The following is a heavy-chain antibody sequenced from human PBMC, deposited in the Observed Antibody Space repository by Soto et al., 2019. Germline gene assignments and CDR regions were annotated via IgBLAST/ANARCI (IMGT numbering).Heavy chain of an antibody. J-gene: IGHJ5*02. D-gene: IGHD6-19*01. Sequence: QVQLVESGGGVVQPGRSLRLSCAASGFTFSSYGMHWVRQAPGKGLEWVAVIWYDGSNKYYADSVKGRFTISRDNSKNTLSLQMNSLRAEDTAVYYCPRDRGYSRQWLGYNWFDPWGQGTLVTVSS. CDR1: GFTFSSYG. V-gene: IGHV3-33*01. CDR3: PRDRGYSRQWLGYNWFDP. CDR2: IWYDGSNK.